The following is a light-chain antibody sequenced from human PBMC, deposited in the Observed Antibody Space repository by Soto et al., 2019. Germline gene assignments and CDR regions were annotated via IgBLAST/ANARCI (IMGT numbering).Light chain of an antibody. CDR2: DVS. J-gene: IGLJ2*01. V-gene: IGLV2-14*01. Sequence: QSALTQPASVSGSPGQSITISCTGTSSDVGGYNYVSWYQQHPGKAPKLLIYDVSNRPSGVSNRFSGSKSGNTASLTISGRQDEDEADYDCSSYTSSSTPVVFGGGTKLTVL. CDR3: SSYTSSSTPVV. CDR1: SSDVGGYNY.